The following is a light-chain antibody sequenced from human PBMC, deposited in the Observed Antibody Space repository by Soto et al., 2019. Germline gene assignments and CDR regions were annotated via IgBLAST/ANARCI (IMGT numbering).Light chain of an antibody. CDR1: QGINSY. J-gene: IGKJ4*01. V-gene: IGKV1-9*01. CDR2: DAS. CDR3: QQLNSDPLT. Sequence: DIQLTQSPSFLSASVGDRVTITCRASQGINSYLSWYQQKPGKAPKLLLYDASTMQSGVPSRFSGSGAGTEYTLTISSLQPADFATYYYQQLNSDPLTFGGGTKVEIK.